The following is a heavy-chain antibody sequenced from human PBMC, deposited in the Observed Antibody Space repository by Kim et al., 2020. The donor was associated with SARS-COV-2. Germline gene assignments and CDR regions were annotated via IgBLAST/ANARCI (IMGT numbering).Heavy chain of an antibody. D-gene: IGHD2-2*01. CDR2: INPNSGGT. CDR3: ATRSSTHYPGRGVTEVYYYYYMDV. Sequence: ASVKVSCKASGYTFTAYYMHWVRQAPGQGLEWMGWINPNSGGTNYAQKFQGRVTMTRDTSISTAYMELSRLRSDDTAVYYCATRSSTHYPGRGVTEVYYYYYMDVWGKGTTVTVSS. V-gene: IGHV1-2*02. J-gene: IGHJ6*03. CDR1: GYTFTAYY.